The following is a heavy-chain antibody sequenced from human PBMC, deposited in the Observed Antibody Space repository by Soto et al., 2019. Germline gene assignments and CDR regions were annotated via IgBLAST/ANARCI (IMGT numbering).Heavy chain of an antibody. CDR2: IYPGDSDT. V-gene: IGHV5-51*01. J-gene: IGHJ6*02. CDR1: GYNFTSYW. CDR3: ARHAYDFWSGHPNPRYYYGMDV. D-gene: IGHD3-3*01. Sequence: PGESLKISCKGSGYNFTSYWIGWVRQMPGKGLECMGIIYPGDSDTRYSPSFQGQVTISADKSISTAYLQWSSLKASDTAMYYCARHAYDFWSGHPNPRYYYGMDVWGQGTTVTVSS.